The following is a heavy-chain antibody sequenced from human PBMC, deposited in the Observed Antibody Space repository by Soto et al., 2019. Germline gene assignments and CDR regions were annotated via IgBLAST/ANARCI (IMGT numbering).Heavy chain of an antibody. J-gene: IGHJ5*02. CDR2: MNPNSGNT. CDR3: ARGLGSGWSRINWFDP. Sequence: QVQLVQSGAEVKKPGASVKVSCKASGYTFTSYDINWVRQATGQGRAWMGWMNPNSGNTGYAQKFHGRVTMTRNTSISTAYMELSSLRSEDTAVYYCARGLGSGWSRINWFDPWGQGTLVTVSS. D-gene: IGHD6-19*01. V-gene: IGHV1-8*01. CDR1: GYTFTSYD.